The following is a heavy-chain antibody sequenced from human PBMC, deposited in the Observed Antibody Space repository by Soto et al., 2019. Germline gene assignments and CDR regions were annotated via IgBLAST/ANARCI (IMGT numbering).Heavy chain of an antibody. CDR2: IYYSGST. J-gene: IGHJ3*02. CDR3: ARGEGGEPDASDI. D-gene: IGHD2-21*01. Sequence: SETLSLTCTVSGGSISSYYWSWIRQPPGKGLEWIGYIYYSGSTNYNPSLKSRVTISVDTSKNQFSLKLSSVTAADTAVYYCARGEGGEPDASDIWGQGTMVTVSS. CDR1: GGSISSYY. V-gene: IGHV4-59*01.